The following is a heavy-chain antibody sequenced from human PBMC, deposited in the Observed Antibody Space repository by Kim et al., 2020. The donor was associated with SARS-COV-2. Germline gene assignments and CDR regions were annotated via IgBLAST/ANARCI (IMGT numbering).Heavy chain of an antibody. CDR2: IWYDGSNK. D-gene: IGHD3-10*01. CDR1: GFTFSSYG. CDR3: ARGGITYYFDY. V-gene: IGHV3-33*01. J-gene: IGHJ4*02. Sequence: GGSLRLSCAASGFTFSSYGMHWVRQAPGKGLEWVAVIWYDGSNKYYADSVKGRFTISRDNSKNTLYLQMNSLRAEDTAVYYCARGGITYYFDYWGQGTLVTVSS.